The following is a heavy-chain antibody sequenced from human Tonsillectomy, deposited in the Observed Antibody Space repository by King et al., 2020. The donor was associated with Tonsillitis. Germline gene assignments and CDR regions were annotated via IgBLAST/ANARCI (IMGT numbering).Heavy chain of an antibody. CDR2: VSTKANNFAT. CDR3: TTYDNSGQRYFDY. CDR1: GFTFSGSA. V-gene: IGHV3-73*02. Sequence: VQLVESGGGLVQPGGSLKLSCAASGFTFSGSAMHWVRQASGKGLEWVGRVSTKANNFATAYAASVKGRFTISRDDSKNTAYLQMNSLETEDTAVYYCTTYDNSGQRYFDYWGQGTLVTVSS. J-gene: IGHJ4*02. D-gene: IGHD3-22*01.